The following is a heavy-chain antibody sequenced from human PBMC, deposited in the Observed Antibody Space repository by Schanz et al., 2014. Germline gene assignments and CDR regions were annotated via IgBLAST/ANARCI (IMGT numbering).Heavy chain of an antibody. CDR1: GFTFSIYG. D-gene: IGHD6-6*01. Sequence: VQLVESGGGLVQPGGSLRLSCAASGFTFSIYGMSWVRQAPGKGLEWVSRMIGSGSSVFYADSVKGRFIISRDNAKNSLYLEMNSLRAGDTAFYHCARGSSASLSRVWFDLWGQGTLVTVSS. CDR2: MIGSGSSV. J-gene: IGHJ5*02. CDR3: ARGSSASLSRVWFDL. V-gene: IGHV3-23*04.